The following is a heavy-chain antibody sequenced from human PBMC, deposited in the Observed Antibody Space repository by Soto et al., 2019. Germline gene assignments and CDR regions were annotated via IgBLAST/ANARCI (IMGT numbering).Heavy chain of an antibody. CDR1: GYSFINYG. CDR2: ISGSNGAT. V-gene: IGHV1-18*04. J-gene: IGHJ5*01. CDR3: ARDSKWLIINGNWFDS. D-gene: IGHD5-12*01. Sequence: QVQLVQSGAEVKKPGASVKVSCKFSGYSFINYGMTWVRQAPGQGFEWMGWISGSNGATNYAQRFQGRVTLTTDTSTNTAYMGLGSLRLDDTAIYYCARDSKWLIINGNWFDSWGQGTLVTVSS.